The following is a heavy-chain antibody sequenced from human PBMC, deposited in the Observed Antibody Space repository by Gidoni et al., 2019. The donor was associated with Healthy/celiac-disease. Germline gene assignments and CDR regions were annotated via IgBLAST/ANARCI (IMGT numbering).Heavy chain of an antibody. D-gene: IGHD2-2*01. CDR2: ISGSGGST. V-gene: IGHV3-23*01. Sequence: EVQLLASGGGLVQPGGSLRLSCAASGFTCSSYSMSWVRQAPGKGLEWVSAISGSGGSTYYADSVKGRFTISRDNSKNTLYLQMNSLRAEDTAVYYCAKDRGYCSSTSCYHDAFDFWAQGTMVTVSS. J-gene: IGHJ3*01. CDR1: GFTCSSYS. CDR3: AKDRGYCSSTSCYHDAFDF.